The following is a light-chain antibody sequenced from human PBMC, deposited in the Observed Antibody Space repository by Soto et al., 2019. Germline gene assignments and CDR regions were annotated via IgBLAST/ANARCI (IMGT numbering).Light chain of an antibody. CDR3: HQYNNWPQWT. V-gene: IGKV3-15*01. Sequence: EIVMTQSPATLSVSPGERATLSCRASQSVSSNLAGYHQKPGQAPRLLVYGASTRATGIPARFSGSAAGTDFTLTISSLQSEDFAVYYCHQYNNWPQWTFGHGTKVEIK. J-gene: IGKJ1*01. CDR2: GAS. CDR1: QSVSSN.